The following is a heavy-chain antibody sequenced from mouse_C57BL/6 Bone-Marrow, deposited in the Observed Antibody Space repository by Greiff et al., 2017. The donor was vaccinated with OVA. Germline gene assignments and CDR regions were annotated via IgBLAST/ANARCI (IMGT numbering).Heavy chain of an antibody. Sequence: QVTLKVSGPGILQPSQTLSLTCSFSGFSLSTFGMGVGWIRQPSGKGLEWLAHIWWDDDKYYNPALKSRLTISKDTSKNQVFLKIANVDTADTATYYCARMDAPYYYGSSPFDYWGQGTTLTVSS. CDR3: ARMDAPYYYGSSPFDY. J-gene: IGHJ2*01. CDR1: GFSLSTFGMG. CDR2: IWWDDDK. V-gene: IGHV8-8*01. D-gene: IGHD1-1*01.